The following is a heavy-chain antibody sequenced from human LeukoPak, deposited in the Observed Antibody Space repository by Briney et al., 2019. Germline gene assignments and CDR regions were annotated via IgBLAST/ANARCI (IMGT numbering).Heavy chain of an antibody. CDR3: ARVRPRGYEPFDY. CDR1: GGSFSGYY. V-gene: IGHV4-34*01. D-gene: IGHD5-18*01. J-gene: IGHJ4*02. Sequence: SETLSLTCAVYGGSFSGYYWSWIRRPPGKGLEWIGEINYSGSTNYNPSLKSRVTISVDTSKNQFSLKLSSVTAADTAVYYCARVRPRGYEPFDYWGQGTLVTVSS. CDR2: INYSGST.